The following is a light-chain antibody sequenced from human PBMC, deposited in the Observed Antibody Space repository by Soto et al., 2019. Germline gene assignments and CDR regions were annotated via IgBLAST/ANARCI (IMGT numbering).Light chain of an antibody. J-gene: IGLJ1*01. Sequence: QSVLTQPPSVSGAPGQRVTISCTGSRSNIGAGYDVHWYQQLPGTAPKLLIYGNSNRPSGVPDRFSGSKSGTSASLAITGLQAEDEADYYCQSYDSSRYVFGTGTKVTVL. CDR1: RSNIGAGYD. CDR3: QSYDSSRYV. V-gene: IGLV1-40*01. CDR2: GNS.